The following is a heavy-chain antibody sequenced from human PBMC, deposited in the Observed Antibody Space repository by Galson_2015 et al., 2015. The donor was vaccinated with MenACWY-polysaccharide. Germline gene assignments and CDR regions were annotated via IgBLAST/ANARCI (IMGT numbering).Heavy chain of an antibody. J-gene: IGHJ5*02. D-gene: IGHD1-1*01. Sequence: SLRLSCAASEFTFSSYGMHWVRQAPGKGLEWVAVIWYDGSNKYYADSVKGRFTISRDNSKNTLYLQMNSLRAEDTAVYYCARGVQLERKGRGDWFDPWGQGTLVTVSS. V-gene: IGHV3-33*01. CDR3: ARGVQLERKGRGDWFDP. CDR1: EFTFSSYG. CDR2: IWYDGSNK.